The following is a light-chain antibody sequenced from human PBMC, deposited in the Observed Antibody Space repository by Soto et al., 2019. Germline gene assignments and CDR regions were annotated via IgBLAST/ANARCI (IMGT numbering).Light chain of an antibody. Sequence: LTQPPSASGSPGQSVTISCTGTSSDVGGYNFVSWYQQHPGKAPKLMIYEVSKRPSGVPDRFSGSKSGNTASLTVSGLQGEDEADYYCSSYAGSIYVFGNGTKVTVL. J-gene: IGLJ1*01. V-gene: IGLV2-8*01. CDR2: EVS. CDR1: SSDVGGYNF. CDR3: SSYAGSIYV.